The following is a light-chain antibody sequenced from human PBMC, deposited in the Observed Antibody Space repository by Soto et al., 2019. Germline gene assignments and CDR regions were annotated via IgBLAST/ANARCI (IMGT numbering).Light chain of an antibody. J-gene: IGLJ2*01. Sequence: QLVLTQPPSVSGAPGQRVTISCTGRSSNIGAGYDVHWYLQLPGTAPKLLIYANSNRPSGVPDRFSGSKSGPSASLAITGLQAEDEADYYCQSYDTSLSVVFGGGTTLTVL. V-gene: IGLV1-40*01. CDR2: ANS. CDR1: SSNIGAGYD. CDR3: QSYDTSLSVV.